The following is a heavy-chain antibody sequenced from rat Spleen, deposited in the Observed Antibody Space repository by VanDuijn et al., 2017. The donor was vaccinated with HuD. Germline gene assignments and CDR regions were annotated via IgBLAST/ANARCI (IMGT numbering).Heavy chain of an antibody. J-gene: IGHJ4*01. CDR3: TTDQNYPGINPRVMDA. D-gene: IGHD1-4*01. V-gene: IGHV5-20*01. Sequence: EVQLVESGGGLVQPGRSLKLSCAASGFTFSDYYMAWVRQAPTKGLEWVASISYDGGSTYYRDSVKGRFTISRDNAKSSLYLQMDSLRSEDTATYYCTTDQNYPGINPRVMDAWGQGASVTVSS. CDR2: ISYDGGST. CDR1: GFTFSDYY.